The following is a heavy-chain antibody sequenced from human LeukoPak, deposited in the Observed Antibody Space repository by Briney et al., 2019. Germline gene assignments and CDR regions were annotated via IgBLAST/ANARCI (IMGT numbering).Heavy chain of an antibody. Sequence: SETLSLTCTVSGYSISSGYYWGWIRPPPGKGLEWIGSSYDSGSTYYNPSVKSRVTISVDTSKNPFSLKLSSVTAADTALYYCVRRWLRWHPIDYWGQGTLVTVSS. J-gene: IGHJ4*02. D-gene: IGHD5-12*01. CDR1: GYSISSGYY. CDR2: SYDSGST. V-gene: IGHV4-38-2*02. CDR3: VRRWLRWHPIDY.